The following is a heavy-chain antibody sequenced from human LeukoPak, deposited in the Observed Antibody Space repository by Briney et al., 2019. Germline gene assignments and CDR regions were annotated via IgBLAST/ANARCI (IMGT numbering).Heavy chain of an antibody. CDR3: ARTKIAAAGTGAFDV. Sequence: GGSLRLACAASGFTFSSYAMTWVRQAPGKGLEWVSAFSATDGSAQYAESVEGRFTISRDNSKNTLFLQMNSLGAEDTAVYYCARTKIAAAGTGAFDVWGQGTLVTVSS. D-gene: IGHD6-13*01. J-gene: IGHJ3*01. CDR1: GFTFSSYA. V-gene: IGHV3-23*01. CDR2: FSATDGSA.